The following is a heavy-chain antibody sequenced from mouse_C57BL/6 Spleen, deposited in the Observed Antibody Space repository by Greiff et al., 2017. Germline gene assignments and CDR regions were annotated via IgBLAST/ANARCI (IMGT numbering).Heavy chain of an antibody. D-gene: IGHD2-2*01. CDR3: ARQGVTTGAWFAD. CDR2: IWSDGST. Sequence: VMLVESGPGLVAPSQSLSITCTVSGFSLTSYGVHWVRQPPGKGLEWLVVIWSDGSTNYNSALKSRLSISKNNSKSQVFLKMNSLQTDDTAMYYCARQGVTTGAWFADWGKGTLVTVSA. CDR1: GFSLTSYG. J-gene: IGHJ3*01. V-gene: IGHV2-6-1*01.